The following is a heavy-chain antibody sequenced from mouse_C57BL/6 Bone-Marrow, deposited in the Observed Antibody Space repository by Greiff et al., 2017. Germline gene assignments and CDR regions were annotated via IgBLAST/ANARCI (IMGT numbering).Heavy chain of an antibody. V-gene: IGHV1-69*01. CDR2: IDPSDSYT. CDR3: ASYSSFAY. CDR1: GYTFTSYW. J-gene: IGHJ3*01. Sequence: VQLQQSGAELVMPGASVKLSCKASGYTFTSYWMHWVKQRPGQGLEWIGEIDPSDSYTNYNQKFKGKSTLTVDKSSSTAYMQLSSLTSEDSAVYYCASYSSFAYWGQGTLVTVSA. D-gene: IGHD2-5*01.